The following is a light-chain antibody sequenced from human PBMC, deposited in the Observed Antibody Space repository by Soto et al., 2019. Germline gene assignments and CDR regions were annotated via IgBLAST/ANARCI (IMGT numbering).Light chain of an antibody. J-gene: IGKJ1*01. Sequence: EIVLTQSPGTLSLSPGERATLSCRASQSIPNDYLAWYQQRPGQAPRLLIYLASNRAAGIPDRFSGSGSGADFTLTINRLEPEDFAVYHCQQYVSSPWTFGQGTKVDIK. CDR2: LAS. CDR1: QSIPNDY. CDR3: QQYVSSPWT. V-gene: IGKV3-20*01.